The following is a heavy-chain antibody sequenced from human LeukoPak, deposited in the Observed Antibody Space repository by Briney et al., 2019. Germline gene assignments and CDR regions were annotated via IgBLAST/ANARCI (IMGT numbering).Heavy chain of an antibody. V-gene: IGHV4-59*01. CDR1: GDSINSYH. CDR3: ARENDRYGRIDY. CDR2: FYYSGVT. D-gene: IGHD5-18*01. Sequence: PSETLSLTCTISGDSINSYHWSWLRQPPGSKLEWIGYFYYSGVTNYNPSLKSRVTMSLDTSKNQFSLRLTSVTAADTAVYYCARENDRYGRIDYWGQGTLVTVSS. J-gene: IGHJ4*02.